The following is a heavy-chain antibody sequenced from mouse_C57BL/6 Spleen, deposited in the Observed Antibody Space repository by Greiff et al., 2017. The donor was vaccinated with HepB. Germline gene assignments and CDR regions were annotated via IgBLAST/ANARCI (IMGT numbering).Heavy chain of an antibody. Sequence: VQLQQSGAELVKPGASVKISCKASGYAFSSYWMNWVKQRPGKGLEWIGQIYPGDGDTNYNGKFKGKATLTADKSSSTAYMQLSSVTSEDSAVYFCARVGYGYDDAGYAMDYWGQGTSVTVSS. D-gene: IGHD2-2*01. V-gene: IGHV1-80*01. J-gene: IGHJ4*01. CDR3: ARVGYGYDDAGYAMDY. CDR2: IYPGDGDT. CDR1: GYAFSSYW.